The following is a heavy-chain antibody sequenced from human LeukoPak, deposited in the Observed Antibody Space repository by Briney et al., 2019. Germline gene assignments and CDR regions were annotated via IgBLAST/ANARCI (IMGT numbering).Heavy chain of an antibody. CDR2: ISSSSSYI. D-gene: IGHD1-26*01. Sequence: GGSLRLSCAASGFTFSSYSMNWVRQAPGKGLEWVSSISSSSSYIYYADSEKGRFTISRDNAKNSLYLQMNSLSAEDTAVYYCARAGVGATLNFDYWGQGTLVTVSS. CDR1: GFTFSSYS. J-gene: IGHJ4*02. CDR3: ARAGVGATLNFDY. V-gene: IGHV3-21*01.